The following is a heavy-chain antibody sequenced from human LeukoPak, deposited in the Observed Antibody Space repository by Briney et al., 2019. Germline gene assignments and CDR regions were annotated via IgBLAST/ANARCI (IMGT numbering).Heavy chain of an antibody. Sequence: PGGSLRLSCAASGFTFSNYWMSWVRQAPGKGLEWVANIKRDGSGNYYVGSVEGRFTISRDNAKNSLYLQMSSLRAEDTAIYYCARALYNRGWYPDYFDSWGQGTLVTVSA. CDR3: ARALYNRGWYPDYFDS. D-gene: IGHD6-19*01. CDR1: GFTFSNYW. J-gene: IGHJ4*02. V-gene: IGHV3-7*01. CDR2: IKRDGSGN.